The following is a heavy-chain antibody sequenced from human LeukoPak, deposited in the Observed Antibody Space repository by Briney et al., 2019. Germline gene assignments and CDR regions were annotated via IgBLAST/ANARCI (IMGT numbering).Heavy chain of an antibody. Sequence: SETLSLTCTVSGGSIGNYSWSWIRQPPGKGLEWIGYICYSVSTDYNPSLKSRVTISADTSKNQFSLRLTSVTAADTAVYHCARSISHYYGSGSYQYYFYYMDVWGKGTTVTISS. J-gene: IGHJ6*03. CDR3: ARSISHYYGSGSYQYYFYYMDV. V-gene: IGHV4-59*01. CDR1: GGSIGNYS. D-gene: IGHD3-10*01. CDR2: ICYSVST.